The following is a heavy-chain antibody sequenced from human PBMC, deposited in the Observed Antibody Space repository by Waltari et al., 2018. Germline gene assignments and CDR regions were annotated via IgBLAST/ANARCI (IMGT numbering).Heavy chain of an antibody. D-gene: IGHD2-2*01. Sequence: QLQLQESGPGLVKPSETLFLTCNVSGGSISDTSYFWGWVRQPPGKGLEWIGSISRRESALYKSSLKSRVTISVDTSKNQFSLKLSSVTAADTAVYYCARSFVVVPAALYFDYWGQGTLVTVSS. CDR3: ARSFVVVPAALYFDY. CDR2: ISRRESA. V-gene: IGHV4-39*01. J-gene: IGHJ4*02. CDR1: GGSISDTSYF.